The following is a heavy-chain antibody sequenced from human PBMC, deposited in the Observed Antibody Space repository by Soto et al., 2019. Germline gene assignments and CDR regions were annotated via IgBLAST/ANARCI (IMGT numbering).Heavy chain of an antibody. CDR1: GFTFSKYG. J-gene: IGHJ4*02. Sequence: GGSLRLACAASGFTFSKYGMHWVRQAPGKGLEWVALIWNDGIRKVYVDSVKGRFTISRDNSKNTLDLQMNNLRDEDTAVYYFARDDDHDANALHYWGPGTLVSGSS. CDR3: ARDDDHDANALHY. V-gene: IGHV3-33*01. CDR2: IWNDGIRK.